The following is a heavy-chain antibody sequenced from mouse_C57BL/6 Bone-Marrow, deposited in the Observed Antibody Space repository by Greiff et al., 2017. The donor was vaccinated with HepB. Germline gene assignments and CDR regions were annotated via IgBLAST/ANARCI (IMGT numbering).Heavy chain of an antibody. CDR3: ARREPHYAMDY. J-gene: IGHJ4*01. V-gene: IGHV1-76*01. CDR2: IYPGSGNT. CDR1: GYTFTDYY. Sequence: QVQLQQSGAELVRPGASVKLSCKASGYTFTDYYINWVKQRPGQGLEWIARIYPGSGNTYYNEKFKGKATLTAEKSSSTAYMQLSSLTSEDSAVYFCARREPHYAMDYWGQGTSVTVSS.